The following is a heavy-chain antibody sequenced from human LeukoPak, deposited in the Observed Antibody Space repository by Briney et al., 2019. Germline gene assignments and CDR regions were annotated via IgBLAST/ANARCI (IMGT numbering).Heavy chain of an antibody. J-gene: IGHJ6*03. CDR2: ITGGSDIT. D-gene: IGHD3-10*02. Sequence: GGSLRLSCAASGFTLSSFAMNWVRQAPGKGLEWVSTITGGSDITYYADSVKGRFTISGDNANNSLYLQMNSLRAEDTAVYYCAELGITMIGGVWGKGTTVTIS. CDR3: AELGITMIGGV. CDR1: GFTLSSFA. V-gene: IGHV3-23*01.